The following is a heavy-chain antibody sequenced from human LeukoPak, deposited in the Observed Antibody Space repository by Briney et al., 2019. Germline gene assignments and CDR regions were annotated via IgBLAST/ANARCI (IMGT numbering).Heavy chain of an antibody. D-gene: IGHD6-13*01. CDR3: ARGSRSSWFGGYFQH. CDR2: INHSGST. CDR1: GGSISSYY. Sequence: PSETLSLTCTVSGGSISSYYWSWIRQPPGKGLEWIGEINHSGSTNYNPSLKSRVTISVDTSKNQFSLKLSSVTAADTAVYYCARGSRSSWFGGYFQHWGQGTLVTVSS. J-gene: IGHJ1*01. V-gene: IGHV4-34*01.